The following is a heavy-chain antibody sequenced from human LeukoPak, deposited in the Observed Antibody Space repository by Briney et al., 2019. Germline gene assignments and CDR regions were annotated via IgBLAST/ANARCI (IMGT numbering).Heavy chain of an antibody. D-gene: IGHD3-22*01. CDR2: INPNSGGT. J-gene: IGHJ4*02. V-gene: IGHV1-2*02. Sequence: ASVKVCCKASGYTFTGYYMHWVRQAPGQGLEWMGWINPNSGGTNYAQKFQGRVTMTRDTSISTAYMELSRLRSDDTAVYYCARLDYYDSSGYDDYWGQGTLVTVSS. CDR1: GYTFTGYY. CDR3: ARLDYYDSSGYDDY.